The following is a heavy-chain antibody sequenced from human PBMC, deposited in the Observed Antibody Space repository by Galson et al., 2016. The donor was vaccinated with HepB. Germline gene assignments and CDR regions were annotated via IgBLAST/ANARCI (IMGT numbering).Heavy chain of an antibody. CDR3: ATRSFSSGWYM. J-gene: IGHJ4*02. CDR1: GGSINSYY. V-gene: IGHV4-59*12. CDR2: IYYSGST. D-gene: IGHD6-19*01. Sequence: SETLSLTCTVAGGSINSYYWSWIRQTPEKGLEWIGYIYYSGSTKYNPSLQSRVTISLATSKNQFSLNLRSVTTADTAVYYCATRSFSSGWYMWGQGTLVTVSS.